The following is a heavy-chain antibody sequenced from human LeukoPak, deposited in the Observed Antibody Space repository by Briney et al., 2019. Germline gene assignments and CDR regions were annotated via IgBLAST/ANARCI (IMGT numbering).Heavy chain of an antibody. V-gene: IGHV3-66*01. CDR1: GFTVSSNY. CDR2: IYSGGST. J-gene: IGHJ3*02. Sequence: GGSLRLSCAASGFTVSSNYMSWVRQAPGKGLEWVSVIYSGGSTYYADSVKGRFTISRDNSKNTLYLQMNSLRVEDTAVYYCARTKVTPGSHDAFDIWGQGTMVTVSS. CDR3: ARTKVTPGSHDAFDI. D-gene: IGHD4-17*01.